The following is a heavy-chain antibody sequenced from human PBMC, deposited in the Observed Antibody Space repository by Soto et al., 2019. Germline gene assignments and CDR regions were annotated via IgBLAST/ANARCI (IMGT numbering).Heavy chain of an antibody. V-gene: IGHV3-30*18. CDR2: ISYDGSNK. CDR3: AKADSSGNYYGMDV. Sequence: VGSLRLSCAASGFTFSSYGMHWVRQAPGKGLEWVAVISYDGSNKYYADSVKGRFTISRDNSKNTLYLQMNSLRAEDTAVFYCAKADSSGNYYGMDVWGQGTTVTVSS. D-gene: IGHD6-19*01. J-gene: IGHJ6*02. CDR1: GFTFSSYG.